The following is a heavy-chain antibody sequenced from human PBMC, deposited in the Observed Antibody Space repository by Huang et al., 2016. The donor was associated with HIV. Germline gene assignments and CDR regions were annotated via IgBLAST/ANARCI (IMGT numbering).Heavy chain of an antibody. J-gene: IGHJ1*01. CDR2: INPDNGGT. V-gene: IGHV1-2*02. CDR3: ARVDLGYSSDWSNKYLQH. D-gene: IGHD6-19*01. Sequence: QVQLVQSGAEVKKPGASVKVSCKASGYTFTGYYLHWVRQAPGQGLEWMGWINPDNGGTDYAQKFQGRVTMTRDTSISTAYMELRRLRSDDTAVYYCARVDLGYSSDWSNKYLQHWGQGTLVTVSS. CDR1: GYTFTGYY.